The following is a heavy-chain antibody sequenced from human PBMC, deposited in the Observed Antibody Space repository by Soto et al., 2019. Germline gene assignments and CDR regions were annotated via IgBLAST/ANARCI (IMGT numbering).Heavy chain of an antibody. CDR3: ARPTSGSPPRNYYYGMDV. Sequence: WGSLRLSCTASGFAFNNFAIHWVRQAPGKGLEWVAVISYDGSNKYYADSVKGRFTISRDNSKNTVYLQMNSLRADDTAVYYCARPTSGSPPRNYYYGMDVRDHGTTVTVSS. D-gene: IGHD1-26*01. CDR1: GFAFNNFA. CDR2: ISYDGSNK. J-gene: IGHJ6*02. V-gene: IGHV3-30*04.